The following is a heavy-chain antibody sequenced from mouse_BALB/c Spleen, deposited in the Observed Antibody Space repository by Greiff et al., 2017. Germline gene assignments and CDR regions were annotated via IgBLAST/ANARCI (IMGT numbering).Heavy chain of an antibody. Sequence: ESGPGLVKPSQSLSLTCSVTGYSITSGYYWNWIRQFPGNKLEWMGYISYDGSNNYNPSLKNRISITRDTSKNQFFLKLNSVTTEDTATYYCARDGNGNYPYYAMDYWGQGTSVTVSS. CDR3: ARDGNGNYPYYAMDY. D-gene: IGHD2-1*01. CDR2: ISYDGSN. CDR1: GYSITSGYY. V-gene: IGHV3-6*02. J-gene: IGHJ4*01.